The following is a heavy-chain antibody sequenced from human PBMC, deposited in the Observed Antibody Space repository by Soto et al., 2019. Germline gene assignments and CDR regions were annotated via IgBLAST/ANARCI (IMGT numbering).Heavy chain of an antibody. D-gene: IGHD1-26*01. CDR1: GFSLSSIGVA. CDR3: AHSASVPCCYYFDS. J-gene: IGHJ4*02. Sequence: GSGPTLVNPTQTLTLTCTFSGFSLSSIGVAVGWIRQPPGKALEWLALLYWNDDRRYSPSLKSRLTITKDTSKNQVVLTMTNMDPADTATYYCAHSASVPCCYYFDSWGQGTLVPSPQ. CDR2: LYWNDDR. V-gene: IGHV2-5*01.